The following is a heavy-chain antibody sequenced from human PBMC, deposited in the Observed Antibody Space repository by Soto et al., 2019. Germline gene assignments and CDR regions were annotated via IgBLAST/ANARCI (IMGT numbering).Heavy chain of an antibody. D-gene: IGHD1-7*01. J-gene: IGHJ6*02. CDR3: SKEIDPGTSVSDYYYYGMDV. Sequence: GGSLRLSCAASGFTFSSYAMSWVRQAPGKGLEWVSAISGSGGSTYYADSVKGRFTISRDNSKNTLYLQMNSLRAEDTAVYYCSKEIDPGTSVSDYYYYGMDVWGQGTTVTVSS. CDR1: GFTFSSYA. CDR2: ISGSGGST. V-gene: IGHV3-23*01.